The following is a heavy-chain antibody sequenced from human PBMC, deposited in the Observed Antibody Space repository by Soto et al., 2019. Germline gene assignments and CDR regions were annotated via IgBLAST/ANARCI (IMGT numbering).Heavy chain of an antibody. J-gene: IGHJ3*02. CDR3: AREEYDYDSSGYLNDFDI. D-gene: IGHD3-22*01. CDR2: IYYSGST. V-gene: IGHV4-39*02. Sequence: PSETLSLTCTVSGGSISSSSYYWGWIRQPPGKGLEWIGSIYYSGSTYYNPSLKSRVTISVDTSKNQFSLTLSSVTAADTAVYYCAREEYDYDSSGYLNDFDIRGQGTIVAVSS. CDR1: GGSISSSSYY.